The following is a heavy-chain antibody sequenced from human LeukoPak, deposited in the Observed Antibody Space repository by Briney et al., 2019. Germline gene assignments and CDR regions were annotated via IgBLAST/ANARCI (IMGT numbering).Heavy chain of an antibody. CDR2: IIPIFGTA. CDR1: GCTFSSYA. D-gene: IGHD3-22*01. Sequence: GASVKVSCKASGCTFSSYAISWVRQAPGQGLEWMGGIIPIFGTANYAQKFQGRVTITADESTSTAYMELSSLRSEDTAVYYCARDRPLLDSDPDSSGYYPDYWGQGALVTVSS. J-gene: IGHJ4*02. V-gene: IGHV1-69*13. CDR3: ARDRPLLDSDPDSSGYYPDY.